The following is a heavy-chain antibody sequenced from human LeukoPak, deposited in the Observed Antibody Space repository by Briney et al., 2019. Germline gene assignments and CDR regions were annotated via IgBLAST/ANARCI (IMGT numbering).Heavy chain of an antibody. CDR1: GGSISSSSYY. Sequence: PSETLSLTCTVSGGSISSSSYYWGWIRQPPGKGLEWIGSIYYSGSTYYNPSLKSRVTISVDTSKNQFSLKLSSVTAADTAVYYCAAYYYDSSGYYFPNWGQGTLVTVSS. CDR3: AAYYYDSSGYYFPN. CDR2: IYYSGST. D-gene: IGHD3-22*01. J-gene: IGHJ4*02. V-gene: IGHV4-39*01.